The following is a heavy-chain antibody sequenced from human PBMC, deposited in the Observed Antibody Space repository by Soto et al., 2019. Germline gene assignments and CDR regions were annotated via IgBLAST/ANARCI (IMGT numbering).Heavy chain of an antibody. J-gene: IGHJ6*02. CDR1: GIIFSSYA. CDR2: ISYDGNNE. Sequence: LRLSCATSGIIFSSYAMHWVRQAPGKGLEWVAFISYDGNNEFYADSVKGRVTISRDNSRNTLYLQVNSLRADDAAVYYCARASPFSTSSPYYYYYGMDVWGQGTTVTVSS. CDR3: ARASPFSTSSPYYYYYGMDV. V-gene: IGHV3-30-3*01. D-gene: IGHD6-6*01.